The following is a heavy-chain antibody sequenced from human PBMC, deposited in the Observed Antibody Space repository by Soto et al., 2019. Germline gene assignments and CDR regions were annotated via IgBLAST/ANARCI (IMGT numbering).Heavy chain of an antibody. CDR2: INPNSGGT. Sequence: XSVKVSCKASGYTFSGFYMHLVRQAPGQGLEWMGWINPNSGGTKSAEKFQGRVTMTRDTSISTAYMELSRLTSDDTAVYYCASDAVTGTAGLDVWGQGTQVTVSS. J-gene: IGHJ4*02. CDR1: GYTFSGFY. V-gene: IGHV1-2*02. CDR3: ASDAVTGTAGLDV. D-gene: IGHD6-19*01.